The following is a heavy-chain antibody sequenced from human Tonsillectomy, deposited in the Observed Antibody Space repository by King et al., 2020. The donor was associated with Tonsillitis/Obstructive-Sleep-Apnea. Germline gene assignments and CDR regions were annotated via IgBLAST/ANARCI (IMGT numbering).Heavy chain of an antibody. CDR2: IYYSGST. J-gene: IGHJ4*02. Sequence: QLQESGPGLVKPSETLSLTCTDSGGSISSSSYYWGWIRQPPGKGLEWIGSIYYSGSTYYNPSLKSRVTISVDTSKNQFSLKLSSVTAADTAVYYCARHRYYYDCSGYSFDYWGQGTLVTVSS. D-gene: IGHD3-22*01. V-gene: IGHV4-39*01. CDR3: ARHRYYYDCSGYSFDY. CDR1: GGSISSSSYY.